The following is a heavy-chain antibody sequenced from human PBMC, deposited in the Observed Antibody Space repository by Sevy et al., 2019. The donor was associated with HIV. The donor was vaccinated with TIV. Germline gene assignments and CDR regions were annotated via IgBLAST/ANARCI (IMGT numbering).Heavy chain of an antibody. CDR1: GFTFSSYG. CDR2: IRYDGSNK. V-gene: IGHV3-30*02. Sequence: GGSLRLSCAASGFTFSSYGMHWVRQAPGKGLEWVAFIRYDGSNKDYADSVKGRFTMSRDNSKNTLYLQMNSLRAEDTAVYYCAKGLSSQPSGYSSGWYLDAFDIWGQGTMVTVSS. J-gene: IGHJ3*02. D-gene: IGHD6-19*01. CDR3: AKGLSSQPSGYSSGWYLDAFDI.